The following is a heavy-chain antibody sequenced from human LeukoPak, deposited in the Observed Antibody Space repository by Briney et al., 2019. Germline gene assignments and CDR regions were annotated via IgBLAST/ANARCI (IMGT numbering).Heavy chain of an antibody. CDR3: ARSDSGYDTVFDY. CDR1: GGPISSSSYY. D-gene: IGHD5-12*01. Sequence: TSETLSLTCTVSGGPISSSSYYWGWIRQPPGKGLEWIGSIYYSGSTYYNPSLKSRVTISVDTSKNQFSLKLSSVTAADTAVYYCARSDSGYDTVFDYWGQGTLVTVSS. CDR2: IYYSGST. J-gene: IGHJ4*02. V-gene: IGHV4-39*07.